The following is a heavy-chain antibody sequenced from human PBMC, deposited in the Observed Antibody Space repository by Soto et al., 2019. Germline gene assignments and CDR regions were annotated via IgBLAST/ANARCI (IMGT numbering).Heavy chain of an antibody. CDR2: ISYDGSNK. Sequence: PGGSLRLSCAASGFTFSSYAMHWVRQAPGKGLEWVAVISYDGSNKYYADSVKGRFTISRDNSKNTLYLQMNSLRAEDTAVYYCASLPLGPRPPYSSKDYYYGMDVWGQGTTVTVSS. CDR1: GFTFSSYA. CDR3: ASLPLGPRPPYSSKDYYYGMDV. J-gene: IGHJ6*02. V-gene: IGHV3-30-3*01. D-gene: IGHD6-13*01.